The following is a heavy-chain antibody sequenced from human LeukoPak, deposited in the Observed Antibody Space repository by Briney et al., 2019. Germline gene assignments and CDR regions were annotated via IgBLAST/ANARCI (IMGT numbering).Heavy chain of an antibody. V-gene: IGHV4-59*01. CDR3: ARDNYYDSSIDY. J-gene: IGHJ4*02. CDR1: GGSISSYY. Sequence: SETLSLTCTVSGGSISSYYWSWIRQPPGKGLEWIGYIYYSGSTNYNPSLKSRVTISVDTFKNQFSLKLSSVTAADTAVYYCARDNYYDSSIDYWGQGTLVTVSS. D-gene: IGHD3-22*01. CDR2: IYYSGST.